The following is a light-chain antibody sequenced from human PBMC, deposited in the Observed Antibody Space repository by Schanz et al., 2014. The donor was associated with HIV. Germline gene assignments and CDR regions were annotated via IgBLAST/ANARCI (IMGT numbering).Light chain of an antibody. Sequence: IQMTQSPSTVSASVGDRVTITCRASQTIGRLMAWYQQKPGRAPKLLIYQASTLQTGVSSRFSGSGSGTEFTLTISGLLPDDFATYFCQQFHTYPYTFGQGTKLEIK. V-gene: IGKV1-5*03. CDR2: QAS. CDR3: QQFHTYPYT. CDR1: QTIGRL. J-gene: IGKJ2*01.